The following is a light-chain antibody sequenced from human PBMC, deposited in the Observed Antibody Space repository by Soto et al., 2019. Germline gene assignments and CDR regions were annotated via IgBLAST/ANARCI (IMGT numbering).Light chain of an antibody. Sequence: QAVVTQSPSASASLGASVKLTCTLDSGHSSYAIAWHQQQPEKGPRFLMKVNSDGSHNKGDGIPDRFSGSSSGAERYLTISSLQSEDEADYYCQTWGTGIRVFGGGTQLTVL. CDR1: SGHSSYA. V-gene: IGLV4-69*01. CDR3: QTWGTGIRV. CDR2: VNSDGSH. J-gene: IGLJ3*02.